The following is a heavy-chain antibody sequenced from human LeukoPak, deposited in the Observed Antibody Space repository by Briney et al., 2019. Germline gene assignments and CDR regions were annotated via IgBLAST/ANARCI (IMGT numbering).Heavy chain of an antibody. V-gene: IGHV3-15*01. CDR2: IKSKTDGGTT. D-gene: IGHD6-13*01. J-gene: IGHJ4*02. CDR1: GFTFSNPW. CDR3: TTGYASSWYV. Sequence: KPGGSLRLSCAASGFTFSNPWMNWVRQAPGKGLEWVGHIKSKTDGGTTDYAAPVKGRFTISRDDSKSTLYLQMNSLKTEDTAVYYCTTGYASSWYVWGQGTLVTVSS.